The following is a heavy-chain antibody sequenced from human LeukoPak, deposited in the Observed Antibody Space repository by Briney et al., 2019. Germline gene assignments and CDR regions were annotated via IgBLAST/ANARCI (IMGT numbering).Heavy chain of an antibody. V-gene: IGHV3-33*01. Sequence: PGGSLRLSCAASGFTLSSYGMHWVRQAPGKGLEWVAVIWYDGSNKYYADSVKGRFTISRDNSKNTLYLQMNSLRAEDTAVYYCARDSLYSSSWRYFDYWGQGTLVTVSS. D-gene: IGHD6-13*01. CDR3: ARDSLYSSSWRYFDY. CDR1: GFTLSSYG. CDR2: IWYDGSNK. J-gene: IGHJ4*02.